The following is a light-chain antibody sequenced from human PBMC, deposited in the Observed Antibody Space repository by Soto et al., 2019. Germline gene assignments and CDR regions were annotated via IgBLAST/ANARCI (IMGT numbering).Light chain of an antibody. V-gene: IGLV1-51*01. CDR2: DNN. Sequence: QSVLTQPPSVSAAPGQKVTISCSGSSSNIGKNYVSWYQQLPGTAPTLLIYDNNKRPSGIPDRFSGSKSGTSATLGITGLQTGDEDDDYCGTWDSSLRAVILGGVTKLTVL. J-gene: IGLJ2*01. CDR1: SSNIGKNY. CDR3: GTWDSSLRAVI.